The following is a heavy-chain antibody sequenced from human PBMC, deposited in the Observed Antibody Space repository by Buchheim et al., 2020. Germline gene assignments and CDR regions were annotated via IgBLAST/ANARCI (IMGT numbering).Heavy chain of an antibody. Sequence: QVQLQESGPGLVKPSETLSLTCTVSGGSISSYYWSWIRQPPGKGLEWIGYIYYSGSTNYNPSLKSRVTISVDTSKNQFSLKLSSVTATDTAVYYCASGYSSSWYRGYGMDVWSQGTT. D-gene: IGHD6-13*01. J-gene: IGHJ6*02. V-gene: IGHV4-59*01. CDR2: IYYSGST. CDR1: GGSISSYY. CDR3: ASGYSSSWYRGYGMDV.